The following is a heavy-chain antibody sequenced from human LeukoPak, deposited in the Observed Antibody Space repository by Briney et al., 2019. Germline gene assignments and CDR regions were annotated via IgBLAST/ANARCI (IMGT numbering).Heavy chain of an antibody. CDR3: VRDHLYGFDY. Sequence: PGGSLRLSCTASGFTFNTYAMTWVRQLPGKGLEWVSTVSDSGDLTYYADSVKGRFTISRDNAKSSLYLQMNGLRAEDTAVYYCVRDHLYGFDYWGQGTLVTVSS. D-gene: IGHD4-17*01. J-gene: IGHJ4*02. CDR1: GFTFNTYA. CDR2: VSDSGDLT. V-gene: IGHV3-23*01.